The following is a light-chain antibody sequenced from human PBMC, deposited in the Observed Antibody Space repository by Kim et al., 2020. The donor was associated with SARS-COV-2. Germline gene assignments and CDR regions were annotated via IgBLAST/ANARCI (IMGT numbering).Light chain of an antibody. CDR3: QTWGTGIRV. CDR1: SGHSSYA. Sequence: ASVNLTCTLSSGHSSYAIAWHQQQPEKGPRYLMKLNSDGSHSKGDGIPDRFSGSRSGAERYLTISSLQSEDEADYYCQTWGTGIRVFGGGTKLTVL. V-gene: IGLV4-69*01. J-gene: IGLJ3*02. CDR2: LNSDGSH.